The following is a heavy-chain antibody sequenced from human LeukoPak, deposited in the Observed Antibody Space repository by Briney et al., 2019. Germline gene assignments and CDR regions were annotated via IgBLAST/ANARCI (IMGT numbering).Heavy chain of an antibody. D-gene: IGHD2-15*01. CDR1: GYTFPGYY. CDR3: ARGPGSATPYFDY. J-gene: IGHJ4*02. Sequence: GASVKFSCNASGYTFPGYYMHWVRQARGQGLEWMGWINPNSVGTNYAQKFQGRVTITRDTSISTAYMELSRLRSDDTAVYYCARGPGSATPYFDYWGQGTLVTVSS. CDR2: INPNSVGT. V-gene: IGHV1-2*02.